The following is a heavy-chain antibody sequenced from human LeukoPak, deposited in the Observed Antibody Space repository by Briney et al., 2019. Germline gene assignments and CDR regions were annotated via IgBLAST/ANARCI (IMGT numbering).Heavy chain of an antibody. V-gene: IGHV4-34*01. D-gene: IGHD3-22*01. CDR3: ARGLKLYYYDSSGYWFDP. Sequence: SETLSLTCAVYGGSFSGYYWSWIRQPPGKGLEWIGEINHSGSTNCNPSLKSRVTISVDTSKNQFSLKLSSVTAADTAVYYCARGLKLYYYDSSGYWFDPWGQGTLVTVSS. CDR2: INHSGST. J-gene: IGHJ5*02. CDR1: GGSFSGYY.